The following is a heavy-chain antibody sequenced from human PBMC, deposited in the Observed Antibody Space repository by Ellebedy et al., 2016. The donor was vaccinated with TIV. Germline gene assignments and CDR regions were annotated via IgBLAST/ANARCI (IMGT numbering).Heavy chain of an antibody. CDR2: IFPSDSET. J-gene: IGHJ4*02. Sequence: GESLKISCEASEYIFTGSWIGWVRQVPGKGLEWMGMIFPSDSETIDSPSFQGQVTMSADKSITTAYLQWGSLKASDSGIYFCARQASGFDFDYWGQGTLVTVSS. CDR3: ARQASGFDFDY. D-gene: IGHD5-12*01. V-gene: IGHV5-51*01. CDR1: EYIFTGSW.